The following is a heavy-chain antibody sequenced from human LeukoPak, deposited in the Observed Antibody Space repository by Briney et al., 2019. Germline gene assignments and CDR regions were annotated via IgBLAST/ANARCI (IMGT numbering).Heavy chain of an antibody. CDR2: IYHSGST. CDR3: ARRYYDILTGYYSIDY. CDR1: GGSISSSNW. Sequence: PSETLSLTCAVSGGSISSSNWWSWVRRPPGKGLEWIGEIYHSGSTNYNPSLKSRVTISVDKSKNQFSLKLSSVTAADTAVYYCARRYYDILTGYYSIDYWGQGTLVTVSS. D-gene: IGHD3-9*01. J-gene: IGHJ4*02. V-gene: IGHV4-4*02.